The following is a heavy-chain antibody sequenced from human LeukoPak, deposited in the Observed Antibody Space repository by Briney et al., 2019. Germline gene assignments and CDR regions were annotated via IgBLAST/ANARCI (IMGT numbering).Heavy chain of an antibody. Sequence: PGGSLRLSCAASGFTFSSYWMHWVRQAPGKGLVWVSRINSVGSSTTYADSVKGRFTISRDNAKNTLYLQMNSLRAEDTAVYYCARDFDRYYFDPWGQGTLVTVSS. CDR3: ARDFDRYYFDP. V-gene: IGHV3-74*01. CDR2: INSVGSST. J-gene: IGHJ4*02. CDR1: GFTFSSYW. D-gene: IGHD3-9*01.